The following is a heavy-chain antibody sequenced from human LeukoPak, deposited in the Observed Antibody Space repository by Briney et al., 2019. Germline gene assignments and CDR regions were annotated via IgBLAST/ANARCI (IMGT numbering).Heavy chain of an antibody. J-gene: IGHJ4*02. CDR2: MSPHNGKT. V-gene: IGHV1-8*01. CDR1: GYNLSDRD. Sequence: ASVTVSCKASGYNLSDRDINWVRQATGQGLEWMGWMSPHNGKTGVSQKFQDRVMMTRDTSKSTAYMELSRLRSDDTAVYYCAREPPAYCGTDCYALGYWGQGTLVTVST. CDR3: AREPPAYCGTDCYALGY. D-gene: IGHD2-21*02.